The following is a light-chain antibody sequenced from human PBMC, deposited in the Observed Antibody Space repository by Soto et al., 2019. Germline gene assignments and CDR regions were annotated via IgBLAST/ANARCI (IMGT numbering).Light chain of an antibody. J-gene: IGKJ5*01. CDR2: AAS. Sequence: DIQTTQSPSSLSASVGDRVTITCRASQSISSYLNWYQQRPGKAPQLLIYAASSLQSGVPSRFSGSGSGTDFTLTITSLQPEDFAIYYCQQSFSIPITFGQGTRLEIK. V-gene: IGKV1-39*01. CDR1: QSISSY. CDR3: QQSFSIPIT.